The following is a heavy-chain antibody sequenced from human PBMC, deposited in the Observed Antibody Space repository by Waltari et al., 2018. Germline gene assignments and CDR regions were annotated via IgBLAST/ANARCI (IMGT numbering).Heavy chain of an antibody. CDR3: ARDSIGMDV. J-gene: IGHJ6*02. V-gene: IGHV3-7*03. Sequence: EVKLVESGGGLVQPGGSLRLSCAASGFNSSNYWMSWVRQAPGKGRAWVANMLQHETDTYDMGSVKGRFTISRDNAKNSLYLQMNTLRAEDTAVYFCARDSIGMDVWGQGTTVTVSS. CDR2: MLQHETDT. CDR1: GFNSSNYW.